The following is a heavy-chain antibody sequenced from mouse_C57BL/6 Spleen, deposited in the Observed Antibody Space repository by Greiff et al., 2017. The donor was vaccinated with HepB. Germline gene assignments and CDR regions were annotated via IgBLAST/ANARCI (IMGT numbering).Heavy chain of an antibody. CDR1: GFTFSSYT. Sequence: EVKLVESGGGLVKPGGSLKLSCAASGFTFSSYTMSWVRQTPEKRLEWVATISGGGGNTYYPDSVKGRFTISRENAKNTLYLQMSSLRSEDTPLYYCARETYDNYVNWYVDVWGTGTTVTVSS. V-gene: IGHV5-9*01. CDR3: ARETYDNYVNWYVDV. CDR2: ISGGGGNT. J-gene: IGHJ1*03. D-gene: IGHD2-1*01.